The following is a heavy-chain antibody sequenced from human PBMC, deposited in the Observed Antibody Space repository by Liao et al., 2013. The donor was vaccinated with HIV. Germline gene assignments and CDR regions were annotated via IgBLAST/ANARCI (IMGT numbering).Heavy chain of an antibody. CDR2: ICGTGST. J-gene: IGHJ3*01. V-gene: IGHV4-61*02. Sequence: QVQLQESGPGLVKPSQTLSLTCTVSGGSLSSGGYYWSWIRQPAGKGLEWIGRICGTGSTNYNPSLRHRVTLSVDTSKNQFYLNVNSVTAADTAVYYCARGGGGFDLWGQGAVVIVSS. CDR3: ARGGGGFDL. CDR1: GGSLSSGGYY.